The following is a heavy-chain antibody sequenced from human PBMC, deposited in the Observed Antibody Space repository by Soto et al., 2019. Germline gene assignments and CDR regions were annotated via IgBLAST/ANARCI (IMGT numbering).Heavy chain of an antibody. J-gene: IGHJ3*01. CDR1: GFTFSSYD. CDR3: ARSKYGDYSNSFDV. CDR2: ISGGGDTI. V-gene: IGHV3-48*03. D-gene: IGHD4-17*01. Sequence: GGSLRLSCAASGFTFSSYDMNWVRQAPGKGLEWVSYISGGGDTIYYGDSVKGRLTMSRDNDKRSLYLQMDSLRGEDTALYYCARSKYGDYSNSFDVWGRGTMVTVSS.